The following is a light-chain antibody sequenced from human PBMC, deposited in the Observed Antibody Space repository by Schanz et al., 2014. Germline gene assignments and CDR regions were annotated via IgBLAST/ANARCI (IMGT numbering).Light chain of an antibody. V-gene: IGLV4-60*03. CDR2: LEHTGNY. CDR3: QTWGTGIRI. J-gene: IGLJ2*01. CDR1: SGHSGYV. Sequence: QLVLTQSSSASASLGSSVKLTCTLSSGHSGYVVAWHQQHPGKAPRFLLRLEHTGNYNKGSGLPDRFSGSSSGAERYLTISSLQSEDEADYYCQTWGTGIRIFGGGTKLTVL.